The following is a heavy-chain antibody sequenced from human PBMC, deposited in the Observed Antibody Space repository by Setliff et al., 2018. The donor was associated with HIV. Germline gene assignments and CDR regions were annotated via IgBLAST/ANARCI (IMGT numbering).Heavy chain of an antibody. Sequence: ASVKVSCKAYGYTFINYGITWVRQAPGQGLEWMGWMSTYSGNTDYAQNVQGRFTMTSDTSTTTAYMELRNLRSNDSAVYYCARTVKTTLGDLLCPYYYYMDLWGKGTTVTVSS. CDR3: ARTVKTTLGDLLCPYYYYMDL. D-gene: IGHD3-16*01. J-gene: IGHJ6*03. CDR2: MSTYSGNT. CDR1: GYTFINYG. V-gene: IGHV1-18*01.